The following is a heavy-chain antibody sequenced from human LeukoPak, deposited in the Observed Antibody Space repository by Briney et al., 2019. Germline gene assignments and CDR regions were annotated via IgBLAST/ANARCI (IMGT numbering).Heavy chain of an antibody. V-gene: IGHV1-2*02. J-gene: IGHJ5*02. D-gene: IGHD6-19*01. CDR1: GSTFTGYY. Sequence: GASVKVCFTAAGSTFTGYYLHLVRQAPGQGLELVGWINLNSGGTNKPRKFQGRVTMTRDTSISTAYMELSRLRSDDTAVYYCARGSEQWLTPWFEPWGQGTLVTVSS. CDR3: ARGSEQWLTPWFEP. CDR2: INLNSGGT.